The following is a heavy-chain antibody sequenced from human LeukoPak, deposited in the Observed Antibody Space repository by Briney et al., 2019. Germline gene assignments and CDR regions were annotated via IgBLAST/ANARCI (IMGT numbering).Heavy chain of an antibody. J-gene: IGHJ3*02. V-gene: IGHV4-4*02. CDR1: GGSISSSNW. D-gene: IGHD1-1*01. CDR3: ASRNYLDEAFDI. Sequence: PSETLSLTCAVSGGSISSSNWWSWVRQPPGKGLEWIGEIYHSGSTNYNPSLKSRVTISVDKSKNQFSLKLSSVTAADTAVYYCASRNYLDEAFDIWGQGTVVTVSS. CDR2: IYHSGST.